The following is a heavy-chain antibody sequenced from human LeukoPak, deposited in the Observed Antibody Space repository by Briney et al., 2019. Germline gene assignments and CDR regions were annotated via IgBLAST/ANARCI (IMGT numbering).Heavy chain of an antibody. CDR1: GFTVSSNY. CDR3: ARGNEYYDFWSGYFY. J-gene: IGHJ4*02. V-gene: IGHV3-66*01. Sequence: GGSLRLSCAASGFTVSSNYMSWVRQAPGKGLEWVSVIYSGGSTYYADSVKGRFTISRGNSKNTLYLQMNSLRAEDTAVYYCARGNEYYDFWSGYFYWGQGTLVTVSS. CDR2: IYSGGST. D-gene: IGHD3-3*01.